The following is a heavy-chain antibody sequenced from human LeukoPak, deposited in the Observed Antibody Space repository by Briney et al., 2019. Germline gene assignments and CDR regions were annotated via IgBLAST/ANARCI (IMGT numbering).Heavy chain of an antibody. V-gene: IGHV4-4*07. Sequence: PSETLSLTCTVSGGSLSSYYWSWLRQPAGKGLEWIGRIYTSGSTNYNPSLKSRVTMSVDTSKNQFSLKLSSVTAADTAVYYCARGHYGSGSYYFSWFDPWGQGTLVTVSS. J-gene: IGHJ5*02. CDR1: GGSLSSYY. CDR2: IYTSGST. CDR3: ARGHYGSGSYYFSWFDP. D-gene: IGHD3-10*01.